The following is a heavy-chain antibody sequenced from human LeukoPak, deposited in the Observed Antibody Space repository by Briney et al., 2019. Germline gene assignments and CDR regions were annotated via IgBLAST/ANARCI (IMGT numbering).Heavy chain of an antibody. CDR3: ARSLGTTVTKAPGY. Sequence: GGSLRLSCAASGFTFSSHGMLWVRQAPGKGLEWVALISSDGSNEYYADSVKGRFTISRDNSKSTLYLQMNSLRAEDTALYYCARSLGTTVTKAPGYWGQGTLVTVSS. CDR2: ISSDGSNE. CDR1: GFTFSSHG. J-gene: IGHJ4*02. V-gene: IGHV3-30*03. D-gene: IGHD4-11*01.